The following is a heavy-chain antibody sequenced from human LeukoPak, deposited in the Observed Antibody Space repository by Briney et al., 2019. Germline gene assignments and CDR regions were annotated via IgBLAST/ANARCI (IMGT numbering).Heavy chain of an antibody. Sequence: ASVKVSCKASGGTFSRFAISWVRQAPGQGLEWMGGVIAIFGTVNYAQKFQDRVTITADESTSTAYMELSSLRSEDTAVYYCARGIREPTDWFDPWGQGTLVTVSS. D-gene: IGHD4-17*01. CDR2: VIAIFGTV. J-gene: IGHJ5*02. CDR3: ARGIREPTDWFDP. CDR1: GGTFSRFA. V-gene: IGHV1-69*13.